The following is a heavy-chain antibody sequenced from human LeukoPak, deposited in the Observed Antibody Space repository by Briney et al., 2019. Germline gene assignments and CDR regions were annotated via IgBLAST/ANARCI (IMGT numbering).Heavy chain of an antibody. CDR1: GYTFTGYY. J-gene: IGHJ4*02. D-gene: IGHD2-21*02. CDR3: ARERSAYCGGDCFLDFDY. CDR2: INPNSGGT. Sequence: ASVKVSCKASGYTFTGYYMHWVRQAPGQGLEWMGRINPNSGGTNYAQKFQGRVTMTRDTSISTAYMELSRLGSDDTAVYYCARERSAYCGGDCFLDFDYWGPGTLVTVSS. V-gene: IGHV1-2*06.